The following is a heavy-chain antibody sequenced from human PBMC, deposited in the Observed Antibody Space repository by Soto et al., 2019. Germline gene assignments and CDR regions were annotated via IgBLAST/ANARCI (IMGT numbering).Heavy chain of an antibody. D-gene: IGHD1-26*01. J-gene: IGHJ6*02. Sequence: EVQLVESGGGLVQPGGSLKVSCAASGFPFSGSIIHWVRQAPGKGLEWVGRIRSKANGYATANGAAVKGRFTISRDDSKNTAYLQMSSLKTEDTAVYYCTRNLGAKYGMDVWGQGTTVTVSS. CDR3: TRNLGAKYGMDV. CDR1: GFPFSGSI. CDR2: IRSKANGYAT. V-gene: IGHV3-73*02.